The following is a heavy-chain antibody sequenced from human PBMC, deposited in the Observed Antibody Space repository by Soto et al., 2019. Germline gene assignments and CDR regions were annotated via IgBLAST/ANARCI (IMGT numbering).Heavy chain of an antibody. V-gene: IGHV3-74*01. CDR1: GFTFSSYA. Sequence: PGGSLRLSCAASGFTFSSYAMSWVRQAPGKGLEWVSHINSDGSTIVYADSVKGRFTISRDNAKNTLYLQMNSLRVEDTAVYFCARDRGLPDSFDIWGQGTMVTVSS. D-gene: IGHD3-10*01. CDR2: INSDGSTI. CDR3: ARDRGLPDSFDI. J-gene: IGHJ3*02.